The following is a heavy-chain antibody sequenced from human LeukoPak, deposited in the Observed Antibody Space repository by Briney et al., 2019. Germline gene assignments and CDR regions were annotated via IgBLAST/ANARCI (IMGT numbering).Heavy chain of an antibody. CDR2: MYLSGAT. V-gene: IGHV4-4*02. CDR1: GDSINSLDL. J-gene: IGHJ4*02. Sequence: PSGTLSLTCTVSGDSINSLDLWSWVRQPPGKGLEWIGEMYLSGATHSNPSVKSRVTISIDKSKNQFFLNLSSVTAADTAVYYCAGLVGRYSSGLYYYYFDYWGQGTLVTVSS. D-gene: IGHD3-22*01. CDR3: AGLVGRYSSGLYYYYFDY.